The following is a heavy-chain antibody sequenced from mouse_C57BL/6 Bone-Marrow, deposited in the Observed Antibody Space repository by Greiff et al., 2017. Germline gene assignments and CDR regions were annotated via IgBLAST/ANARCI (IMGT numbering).Heavy chain of an antibody. CDR3: ARIYYDYDAWFAY. CDR2: ISSGSSTI. V-gene: IGHV5-17*01. Sequence: EVQLVESGGGLVKPGGSLKLSCAASGFTFSDYGMHWVRQAPEKGLEWVAYISSGSSTIYYADTVKGRFTISRDNAKNTLFLQMTSLRYEDTAMYYGARIYYDYDAWFAYWGQGTLVTVSA. CDR1: GFTFSDYG. J-gene: IGHJ3*01. D-gene: IGHD2-4*01.